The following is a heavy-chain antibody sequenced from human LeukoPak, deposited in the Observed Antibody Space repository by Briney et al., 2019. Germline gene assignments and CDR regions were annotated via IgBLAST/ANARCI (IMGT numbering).Heavy chain of an antibody. D-gene: IGHD6-19*01. J-gene: IGHJ4*02. CDR3: ARGQYSFDY. V-gene: IGHV3-11*01. CDR1: GMSVDDAY. Sequence: GNVSCSIAVYGMSVDDAYMSCIHKNPGKGLEYISYISSSGSTIYYADSVKGRFTLSRDNAKNSLSLEMNSLRAEDTAVYYCARGQYSFDYWGQGTLVTVSS. CDR2: ISSSGSTI.